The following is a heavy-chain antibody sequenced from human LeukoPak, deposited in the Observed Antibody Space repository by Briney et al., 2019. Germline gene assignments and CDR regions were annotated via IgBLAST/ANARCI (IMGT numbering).Heavy chain of an antibody. D-gene: IGHD4-17*01. Sequence: GASVKVSCKASGGTFSTFAISWVRQAPGQGLEWMGGTSPMFATANHAQKFQARVSFTTDESTSTAYMELSSLRSEDTAVYYCARGARYGDYDTYWYFHLWGRGTLVTVSS. CDR1: GGTFSTFA. CDR3: ARGARYGDYDTYWYFHL. J-gene: IGHJ2*01. CDR2: TSPMFATA. V-gene: IGHV1-69*05.